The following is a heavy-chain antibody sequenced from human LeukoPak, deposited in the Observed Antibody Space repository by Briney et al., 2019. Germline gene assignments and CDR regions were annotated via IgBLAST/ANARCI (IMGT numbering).Heavy chain of an antibody. CDR1: GFTFSSYA. J-gene: IGHJ6*02. CDR2: ISWNSGSI. V-gene: IGHV3-9*01. Sequence: PGRSLRLSCAASGFTFSSYAMHWVRQAPGKGLEWVSGISWNSGSIGYADSVKGRFTISRDNAKNSLYLQMNSLRAEDTALYYCAKDIWRYYYYGMDVWGQGTTVTVSS. D-gene: IGHD3-10*01. CDR3: AKDIWRYYYYGMDV.